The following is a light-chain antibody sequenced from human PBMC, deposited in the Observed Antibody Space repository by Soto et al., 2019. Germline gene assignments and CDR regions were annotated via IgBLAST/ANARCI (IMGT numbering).Light chain of an antibody. Sequence: QSVLTQPPSASGTPGQRVTISCSGSGSSIGTNTVNWYRQLPGTAPKLLIYGNNQRPSGVPDRFSGSKSGTSASLAISGLQSEDEAEYYCAAWDGSLNNVRFGGGTKDTVL. CDR3: AAWDGSLNNVR. CDR2: GNN. V-gene: IGLV1-44*01. J-gene: IGLJ2*01. CDR1: GSSIGTNT.